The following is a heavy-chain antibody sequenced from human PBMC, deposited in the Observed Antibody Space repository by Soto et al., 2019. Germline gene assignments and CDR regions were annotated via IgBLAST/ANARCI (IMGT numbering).Heavy chain of an antibody. CDR3: AHRTGFDY. V-gene: IGHV3-23*01. CDR1: GYTFSSFD. Sequence: EVQLWESGGGLVQPGGSLRLSCAVSGYTFSSFDMSWVRQAPGKGLEWVSSISGSGGGTNYADSVKSRFTISRDISTYTVYLQMNSLRAEDTAVYYCAHRTGFDYWGQGALVTVSS. J-gene: IGHJ4*02. CDR2: ISGSGGGT.